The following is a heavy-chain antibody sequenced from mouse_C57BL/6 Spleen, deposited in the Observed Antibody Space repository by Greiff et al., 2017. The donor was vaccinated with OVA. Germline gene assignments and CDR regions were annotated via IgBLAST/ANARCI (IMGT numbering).Heavy chain of an antibody. Sequence: EVQLQESGGGLVKPGGSLKLSCAASGFTFSDYGMHWVRQAPEKGLEWVAYISSGSSTIYYADTVKGRFTISRDNAKNTLFLQMTSLRSEDTAMYYCARGSSYDAMDYWGQGTSVTVSS. CDR1: GFTFSDYG. D-gene: IGHD1-1*01. CDR3: ARGSSYDAMDY. V-gene: IGHV5-17*01. J-gene: IGHJ4*01. CDR2: ISSGSSTI.